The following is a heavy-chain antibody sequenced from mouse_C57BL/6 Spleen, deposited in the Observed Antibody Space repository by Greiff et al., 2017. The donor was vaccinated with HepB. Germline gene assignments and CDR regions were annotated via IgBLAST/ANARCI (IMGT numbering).Heavy chain of an antibody. CDR2: IDPSDSYT. CDR1: GYTFTSYW. CDR3: ARGDVWFAS. V-gene: IGHV1-69*01. D-gene: IGHD3-3*01. J-gene: IGHJ3*01. Sequence: QVQLKQPGAELVMPGASVKLSCKASGYTFTSYWMHWVKQRPGQGLEWIGEIDPSDSYTNYNQKFKGKSTLTVDKSSSTAYMQLSSLTSEDSAVYYCARGDVWFASWGQGTLVTVSA.